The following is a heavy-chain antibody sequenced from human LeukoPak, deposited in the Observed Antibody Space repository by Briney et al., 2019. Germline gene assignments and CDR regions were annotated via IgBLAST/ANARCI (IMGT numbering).Heavy chain of an antibody. CDR1: GYSISSGYH. Sequence: PSETLSLTCVVSGYSISSGYHWGWLRQPPGKGLEWIGSVCRSGSTYYNPSLKSRVPISVDKSKNQISVKVRTLTAADTAVYYCARENWVFDYWGQGILVTVFS. CDR2: VCRSGST. V-gene: IGHV4-38-2*02. D-gene: IGHD7-27*01. CDR3: ARENWVFDY. J-gene: IGHJ4*02.